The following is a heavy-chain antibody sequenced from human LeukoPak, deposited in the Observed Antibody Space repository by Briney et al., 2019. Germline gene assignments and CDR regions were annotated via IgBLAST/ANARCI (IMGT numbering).Heavy chain of an antibody. V-gene: IGHV4-34*01. J-gene: IGHJ3*02. CDR2: INHSGSA. CDR3: ARSHRDMVRAYAFDI. CDR1: GGSFSRYY. D-gene: IGHD3-10*01. Sequence: PSETLSLTCAVYGGSFSRYYWTWIRQPPGKGLEWIGEINHSGSANYNPSLKSRVTISVDTSKNQFSLKLSSVTAADTAVYYCARSHRDMVRAYAFDIWGQGTMVTVSS.